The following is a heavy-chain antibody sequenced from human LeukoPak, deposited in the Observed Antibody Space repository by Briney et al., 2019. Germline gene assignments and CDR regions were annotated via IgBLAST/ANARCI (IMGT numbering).Heavy chain of an antibody. J-gene: IGHJ4*02. V-gene: IGHV3-66*01. D-gene: IGHD2-15*01. Sequence: GGSLRLTCAASGFTISSTDMSWVRQAPGKGLEWLSLFYNGGGKTYYADSVKGRFIISRDNSKNTLYLQMNTLRAEDTAVYYCARAQRGYCSGGSCYSMSYWGQGTLVTVSS. CDR3: ARAQRGYCSGGSCYSMSY. CDR2: FYNGGGKT. CDR1: GFTISSTD.